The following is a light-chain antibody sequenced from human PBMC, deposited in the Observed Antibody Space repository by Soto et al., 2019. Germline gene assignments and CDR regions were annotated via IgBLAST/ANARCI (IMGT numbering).Light chain of an antibody. V-gene: IGLV2-14*01. CDR2: EVS. CDR3: SSYTSSNSSWV. CDR1: SSDVGGYKY. Sequence: QSALTQPASVSGSPGQSITISCTGTSSDVGGYKYVSWYQQHPGEAPKLMIYEVSNRPSGVSNRFSGSKSGNTASLTISGLQAEDEADYYCSSYTSSNSSWVFGGGTKLTVL. J-gene: IGLJ3*02.